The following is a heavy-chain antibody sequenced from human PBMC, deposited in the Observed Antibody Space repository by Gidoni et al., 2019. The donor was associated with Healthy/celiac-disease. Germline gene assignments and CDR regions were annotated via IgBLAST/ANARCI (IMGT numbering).Heavy chain of an antibody. V-gene: IGHV3-30*04. D-gene: IGHD3-10*01. J-gene: IGHJ4*02. Sequence: QVQLVEPGGGVVEPGWSLRLSCAASGFILNGFVMHWVRQAPGKGLEWVAAISHDTRNKNYADSVKGRFTISRDNFKNTLSLQMNSLRTEDTAVYFCARGYGSGSYYDFDYWGQGTLVTVSS. CDR1: GFILNGFV. CDR3: ARGYGSGSYYDFDY. CDR2: ISHDTRNK.